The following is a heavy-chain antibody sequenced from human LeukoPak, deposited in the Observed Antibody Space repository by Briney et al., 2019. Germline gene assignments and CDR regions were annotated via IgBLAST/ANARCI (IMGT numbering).Heavy chain of an antibody. Sequence: SETLSLTCAVYGGSFSGYYWSWIRQPPGKGLEWIGEINHSGSTNYNPSLKSRVTISVDTSKNQFSLKLSSVTAADTAVYYCARRRAGGGFDYWGQGTLVTVSS. CDR3: ARRRAGGGFDY. CDR2: INHSGST. V-gene: IGHV4-34*01. D-gene: IGHD3-16*01. J-gene: IGHJ4*02. CDR1: GGSFSGYY.